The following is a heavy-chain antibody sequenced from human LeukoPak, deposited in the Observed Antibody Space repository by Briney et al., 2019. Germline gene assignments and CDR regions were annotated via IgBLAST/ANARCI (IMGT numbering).Heavy chain of an antibody. D-gene: IGHD3-9*01. J-gene: IGHJ2*01. CDR2: INPNSGGT. CDR3: AREPHYDLLTGYALGYLDL. V-gene: IGHV1-2*02. Sequence: ASVKVSCKASGYSFTGYYMHWVRQVPGQGLDWMGWINPNSGGTNYAQKFQGRVTMTRDTSISTAYMELSRLRSDDTAVYYCAREPHYDLLTGYALGYLDLWGRGTLLTVSS. CDR1: GYSFTGYY.